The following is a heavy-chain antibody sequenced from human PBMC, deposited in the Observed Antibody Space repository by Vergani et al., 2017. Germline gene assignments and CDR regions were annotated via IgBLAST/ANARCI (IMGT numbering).Heavy chain of an antibody. V-gene: IGHV3-23*01. D-gene: IGHD3-22*01. CDR2: ISSDGGST. CDR1: GFTFSTYA. Sequence: EVQLLESGGGLVQPGGSLRLSCAASGFTFSTYAMTWVRQAPGKGLEWVSTISSDGGSTYYADSVKGRFTISRDNSKNTLYLQMNSLRAEDTAVYYCASGASGSGYSLWGQGTLVTVSS. J-gene: IGHJ4*02. CDR3: ASGASGSGYSL.